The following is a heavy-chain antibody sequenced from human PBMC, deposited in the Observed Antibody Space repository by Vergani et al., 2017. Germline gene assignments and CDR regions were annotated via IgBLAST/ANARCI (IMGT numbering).Heavy chain of an antibody. V-gene: IGHV3-21*01. CDR1: GFTFSSYS. J-gene: IGHJ4*02. Sequence: EVQLLESGGGLVQPGGSLRLSCAASGFTFSSYSMNWVRQAPGKGLEWVSSISSSSSYIYYADSVKGRFTISRDNAKNSLYLQMNSLRAEDTAVYYCAKDKYSSGWYKYFDYWGQGTLVTVSS. D-gene: IGHD6-19*01. CDR2: ISSSSSYI. CDR3: AKDKYSSGWYKYFDY.